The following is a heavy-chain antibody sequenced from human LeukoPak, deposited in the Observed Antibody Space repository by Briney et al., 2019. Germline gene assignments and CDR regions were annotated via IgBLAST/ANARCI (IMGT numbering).Heavy chain of an antibody. D-gene: IGHD6-19*01. J-gene: IGHJ5*02. CDR1: GYIFTGYY. V-gene: IGHV1-2*02. CDR3: ASFASGWYSNH. CDR2: INPNSGDT. Sequence: ASVKVSCKAPGYIFTGYYMHWVRQAPGQGLEWMGWINPNSGDTNYAQKFQGRIIMTRDTSITTAYMELSRLTSDDTATYYCASFASGWYSNHWGQGTLVTVPS.